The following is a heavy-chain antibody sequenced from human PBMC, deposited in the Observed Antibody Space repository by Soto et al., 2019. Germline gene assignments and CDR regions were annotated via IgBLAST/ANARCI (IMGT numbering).Heavy chain of an antibody. CDR3: ARDSTWGNYDFWSGYYVPYGMDV. CDR1: GFTFSSYG. J-gene: IGHJ6*02. CDR2: ISYDGSNK. D-gene: IGHD3-3*01. V-gene: IGHV3-30*03. Sequence: GGSLRLSCAASGFTFSSYGMHWVRQAPGKGLEWVAVISYDGSNKYYADSVKGRFTISRDNSKNTLYLQMNSLRADDTAVYYCARDSTWGNYDFWSGYYVPYGMDVWGQGTTVTVSS.